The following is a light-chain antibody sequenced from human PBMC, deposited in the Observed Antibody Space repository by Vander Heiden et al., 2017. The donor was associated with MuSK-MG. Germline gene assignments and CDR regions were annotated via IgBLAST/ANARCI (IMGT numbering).Light chain of an antibody. CDR3: QQRDKWPPIT. CDR2: DSF. V-gene: IGKV3-11*01. CDR1: ESVQSY. J-gene: IGKJ5*01. Sequence: EIVLTQSPVTLSLSPGERATLSCRTSESVQSYLAWYQQKPGQAPRLLIYDSFNRAAGIPARFSGSGSGTDFTLTISSLEPEDFAVYYCQQRDKWPPITFGQGTRLEI.